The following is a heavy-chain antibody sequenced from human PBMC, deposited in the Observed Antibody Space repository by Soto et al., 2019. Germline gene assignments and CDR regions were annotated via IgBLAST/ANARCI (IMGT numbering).Heavy chain of an antibody. CDR2: INPEAVHT. J-gene: IGHJ5*02. Sequence: GESLKISCEGSGYTFTNYWLGWVRQMPWKGLDGVVLINPEAVHTAYSPSFQGQITISADKSINTAYLQWSSLTASDSAMYYCARGELGYCSSGTCLNWFGPWGQGTLVTVSS. V-gene: IGHV5-51*01. CDR3: ARGELGYCSSGTCLNWFGP. D-gene: IGHD2-15*01. CDR1: GYTFTNYW.